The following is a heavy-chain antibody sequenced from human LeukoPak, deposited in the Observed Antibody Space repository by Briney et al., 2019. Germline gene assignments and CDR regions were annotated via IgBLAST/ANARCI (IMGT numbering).Heavy chain of an antibody. V-gene: IGHV2-5*01. CDR3: AHRKAQYYYDSSGYRGYNWFDP. J-gene: IGHJ5*02. Sequence: SGPTLVKPTQTLTLTCTFSGFALSTGGGGVGWIRQPPGKALEWLSLIYWNEDKRYSPSLKSRLTITKDTSKNQVVLTMTNMDPVDTATYYCAHRKAQYYYDSSGYRGYNWFDPWGQGTLVTVSS. D-gene: IGHD3-22*01. CDR2: IYWNEDK. CDR1: GFALSTGGGG.